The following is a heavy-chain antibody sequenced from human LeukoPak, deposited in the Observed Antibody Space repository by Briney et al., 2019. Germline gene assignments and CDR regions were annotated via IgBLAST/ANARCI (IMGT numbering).Heavy chain of an antibody. CDR3: ARDGPPIVVVVAATRNAFDI. J-gene: IGHJ3*02. V-gene: IGHV3-30*04. CDR1: GFTFSSYA. Sequence: GGSLRLSCAASGFTFSSYAIHWVRQAPGKGLEWVAVISYDGNNKYYADSVKGRFTISRDNSKNTLYLQMNSLRAEDTAVYYCARDGPPIVVVVAATRNAFDIWGQGTMVTVSS. D-gene: IGHD2-15*01. CDR2: ISYDGNNK.